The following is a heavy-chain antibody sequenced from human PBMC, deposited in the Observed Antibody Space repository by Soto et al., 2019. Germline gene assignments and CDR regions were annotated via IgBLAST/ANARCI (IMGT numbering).Heavy chain of an antibody. J-gene: IGHJ4*02. D-gene: IGHD3-16*01. CDR1: GFTFTNYW. CDR2: INTDGSST. V-gene: IGHV3-74*01. Sequence: GGSLRLSCAASGFTFTNYWMHWVRQAPGKGLVWVSRINTDGSSTGYADSVKGRFTISRDNAKNMLYLQMNSLRVEDTAVYYCANDLFWGQSDFSGQGTLVTVSS. CDR3: ANDLFWGQSDF.